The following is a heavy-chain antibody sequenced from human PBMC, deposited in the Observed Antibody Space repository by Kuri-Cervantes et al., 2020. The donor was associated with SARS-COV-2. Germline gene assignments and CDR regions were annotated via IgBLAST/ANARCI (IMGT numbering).Heavy chain of an antibody. CDR3: AKDKGFGELFFDY. CDR2: ISGDGDRA. D-gene: IGHD3-10*01. CDR1: GFTFNNYA. J-gene: IGHJ4*02. V-gene: IGHV3-23*01. Sequence: GESLKISCTASGFTFNNYAMRWVRQAPGKGLEWVSGISGDGDRADYADSVKGRFTISRDNSMNMLYLQMNSLRAEDTAVYYCAKDKGFGELFFDYWGQGTLVTVSS.